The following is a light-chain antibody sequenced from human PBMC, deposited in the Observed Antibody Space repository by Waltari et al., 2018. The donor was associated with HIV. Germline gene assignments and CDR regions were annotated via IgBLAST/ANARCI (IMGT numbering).Light chain of an antibody. J-gene: IGKJ5*01. CDR3: QQRSNWPIS. V-gene: IGKV3-11*01. CDR2: GAS. Sequence: EIVFTQSPATLSLSPGERATLSCRASQSVGNYLAWYQQKPGQAPRLLMYGASSRATGIPARFSGSGSGTDFTLTISSLEPGDFGVYYCQQRSNWPISFGQGTRLEIK. CDR1: QSVGNY.